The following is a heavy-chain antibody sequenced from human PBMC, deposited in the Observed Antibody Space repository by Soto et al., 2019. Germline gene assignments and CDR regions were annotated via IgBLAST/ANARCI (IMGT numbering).Heavy chain of an antibody. CDR3: ARDVPADIVVVPAAIPRWFDP. J-gene: IGHJ5*02. CDR1: GGTFSSYT. Sequence: QVQLVQSGAEVKKPGSSVKVSCKASGGTFSSYTISWVRQAPGQGLEWMGRIIPILGIANYAQKFQGRVTMNADKSTSTAYMELSSLRSEDTAVYYCARDVPADIVVVPAAIPRWFDPWGQGTLVTVSS. D-gene: IGHD2-2*01. V-gene: IGHV1-69*08. CDR2: IIPILGIA.